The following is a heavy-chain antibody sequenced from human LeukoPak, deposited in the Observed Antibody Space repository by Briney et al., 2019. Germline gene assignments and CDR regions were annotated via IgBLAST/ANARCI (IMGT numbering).Heavy chain of an antibody. D-gene: IGHD6-13*01. CDR1: GYTFTSYG. CDR2: ISAYNGNT. V-gene: IGHV1-18*01. Sequence: ASVKVSCKASGYTFTSYGISWVRQAPGQGLEWMGWISAYNGNTNYAQKLQGRVTMTTDTSTSTAYMELRSLRADDTAVYYCAKEWAPGGIAESRGQGTLVTVSS. CDR3: AKEWAPGGIAES. J-gene: IGHJ4*02.